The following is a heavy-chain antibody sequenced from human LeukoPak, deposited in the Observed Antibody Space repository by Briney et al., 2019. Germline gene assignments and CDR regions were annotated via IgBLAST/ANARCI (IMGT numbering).Heavy chain of an antibody. D-gene: IGHD3-22*01. CDR2: ISGSGGST. Sequence: PGGSLRLSCAASGFTFSSYAMSWVRQAPGKGLEWVSAISGSGGSTYYADSVKGRFTISRDNSKNTLYLQMNSLRDEDTAVYYCAKNFRITMIVVVKSGYWGQGTLVTVSS. J-gene: IGHJ4*02. CDR3: AKNFRITMIVVVKSGY. V-gene: IGHV3-23*01. CDR1: GFTFSSYA.